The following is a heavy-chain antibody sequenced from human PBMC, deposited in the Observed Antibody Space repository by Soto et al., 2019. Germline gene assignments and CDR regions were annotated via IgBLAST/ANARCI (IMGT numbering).Heavy chain of an antibody. D-gene: IGHD6-6*01. J-gene: IGHJ4*02. Sequence: GGALRLSCAASGFTFSSYGMHWDRQAPGKGLEWVAVISYDGSNKYYADSVKGRFTISRDNSKNTLYLQMNSLRAEDTAVYYCAKDMGRGTYSSSSYPRYYFDYWGQGTLVTVSS. V-gene: IGHV3-30*18. CDR3: AKDMGRGTYSSSSYPRYYFDY. CDR2: ISYDGSNK. CDR1: GFTFSSYG.